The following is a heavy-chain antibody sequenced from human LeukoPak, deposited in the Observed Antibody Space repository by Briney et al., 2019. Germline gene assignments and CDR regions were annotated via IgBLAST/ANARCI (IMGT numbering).Heavy chain of an antibody. CDR3: AKLMVRGVSNYYYDMDV. CDR1: GFTFSSYA. V-gene: IGHV3-23*01. J-gene: IGHJ6*04. D-gene: IGHD3-10*01. Sequence: GGSLRLSCAASGFTFSSYAMSWVRQAPGKGLEWVSAISGSGGSTYYADSVKGRFTISRDNSKNTLYLQMNSLRAEDTAVYYCAKLMVRGVSNYYYDMDVWGKGTTVTVSS. CDR2: ISGSGGST.